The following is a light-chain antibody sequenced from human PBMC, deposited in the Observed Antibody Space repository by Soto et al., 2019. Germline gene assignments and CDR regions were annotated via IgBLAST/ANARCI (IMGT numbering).Light chain of an antibody. J-gene: IGKJ3*01. CDR2: AAS. Sequence: DIQMTQSPSSLSASVGDRVTITCRASQGISTYLNWYQQKPGKAPKLLIYAASSLQSGVPSRFSGSGSGTEFTLTISSLQPEDFATYYCQQLNSYPLTFGPGTKVDIK. CDR1: QGISTY. CDR3: QQLNSYPLT. V-gene: IGKV1-17*01.